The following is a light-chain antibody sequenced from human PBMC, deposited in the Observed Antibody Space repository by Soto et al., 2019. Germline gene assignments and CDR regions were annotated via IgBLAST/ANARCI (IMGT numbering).Light chain of an antibody. J-gene: IGKJ1*01. CDR1: QSISTW. CDR2: QAS. Sequence: DIQMTQSPSTLSASVGDRVTITCRASQSISTWLAWYQQRPGNAPKLLIYQASSLERGVPSRFSGSESGTEFTLTISSLQPDDFASYYCQHYNSYPWTFGHGTKVEIK. V-gene: IGKV1-5*03. CDR3: QHYNSYPWT.